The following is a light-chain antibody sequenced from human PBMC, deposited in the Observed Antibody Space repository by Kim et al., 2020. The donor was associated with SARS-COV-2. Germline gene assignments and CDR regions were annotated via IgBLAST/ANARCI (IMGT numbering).Light chain of an antibody. J-gene: IGKJ2*01. V-gene: IGKV3-15*01. CDR3: QEYNNWPPNT. CDR1: QNINTF. CDR2: HAS. Sequence: GSPAATAPLSCRASQNINTFVAWYQQKPGQAPRLLIYHASTRATDIPARFRGSGSGTEFTLTISSLQSEDVAIYFCQEYNNWPPNTFGQGTKLEI.